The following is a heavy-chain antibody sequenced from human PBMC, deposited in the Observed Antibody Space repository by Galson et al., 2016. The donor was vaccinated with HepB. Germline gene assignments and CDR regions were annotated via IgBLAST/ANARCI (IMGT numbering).Heavy chain of an antibody. CDR3: ARLACSSIRCSRGFDY. CDR1: GFIFSSYW. D-gene: IGHD2-2*01. Sequence: SLRLSCAASGFIFSSYWMHWVRQAPGKGLVWVSRINSDGSSTSYADSVEGRFTISRDNAKRALYLQMKSLRADDTAFYHCARLACSSIRCSRGFDYWGRGTLVTVSS. J-gene: IGHJ4*02. V-gene: IGHV3-74*01. CDR2: INSDGSST.